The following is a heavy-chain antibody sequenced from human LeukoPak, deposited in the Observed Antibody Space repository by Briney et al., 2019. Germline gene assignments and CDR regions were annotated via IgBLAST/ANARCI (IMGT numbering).Heavy chain of an antibody. D-gene: IGHD1-26*01. J-gene: IGHJ6*02. Sequence: SETLSLTCTVSGGSISSYYWSWIRQPPGKGLEWIGYIYYSGSTNYNPSLKSRVTISVDTSKNQFSLKLSSVTAADTAVYYCARTHSGSYYYYGMDVWGQGTTVTVSS. CDR2: IYYSGST. CDR1: GGSISSYY. CDR3: ARTHSGSYYYYGMDV. V-gene: IGHV4-59*01.